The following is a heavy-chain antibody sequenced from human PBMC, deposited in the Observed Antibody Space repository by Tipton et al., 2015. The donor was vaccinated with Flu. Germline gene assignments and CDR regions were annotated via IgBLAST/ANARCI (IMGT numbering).Heavy chain of an antibody. CDR2: IYYSGST. Sequence: LRLSCTVSGGSISSSSYYWGWIRQPPGKGLEWIGSIYYSGSTYYNPSLKSRVTISVDTSKNQFSLKLSSVTAADTAGYYCAREGVAAAGRGWAFDIWGQGTMVTVSS. CDR1: GGSISSSSYY. CDR3: AREGVAAAGRGWAFDI. D-gene: IGHD6-13*01. J-gene: IGHJ3*02. V-gene: IGHV4-39*07.